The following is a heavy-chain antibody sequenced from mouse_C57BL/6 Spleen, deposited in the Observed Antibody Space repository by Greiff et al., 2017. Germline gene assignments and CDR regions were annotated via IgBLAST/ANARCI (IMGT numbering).Heavy chain of an antibody. V-gene: IGHV1-76*01. CDR3: ARVAYDGPTGGFAY. Sequence: VQLQQSGAELVRPGASVKLSCKASGYTFTDYYINWVKQRPGQGLEWIARIYPGSGNTYYNEKFKGKATLTAEKSSSTAYMQLSSLTSEDSAVYFCARVAYDGPTGGFAYWGQGTLVTVSA. D-gene: IGHD2-3*01. J-gene: IGHJ3*01. CDR1: GYTFTDYY. CDR2: IYPGSGNT.